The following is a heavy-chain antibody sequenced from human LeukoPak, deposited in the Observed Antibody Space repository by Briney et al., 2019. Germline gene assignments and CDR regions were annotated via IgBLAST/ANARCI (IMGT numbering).Heavy chain of an antibody. J-gene: IGHJ6*02. CDR3: ASTTYYDILAGYPTYYYGMDV. CDR1: GGTFSSYA. Sequence: SVKLSCKASGGTFSSYAISWVRQAPGQGLEWMGGTIPIFGTANYAQKFQGRVTITADESTSTAYMELSSLRSEDTAVYYCASTTYYDILAGYPTYYYGMDVWGQGTTVTVSS. D-gene: IGHD3-9*01. V-gene: IGHV1-69*13. CDR2: TIPIFGTA.